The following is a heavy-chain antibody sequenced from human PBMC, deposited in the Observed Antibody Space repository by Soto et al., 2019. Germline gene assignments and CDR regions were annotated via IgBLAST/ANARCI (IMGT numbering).Heavy chain of an antibody. CDR3: AQKDSRYDFWSGKYYFDY. V-gene: IGHV2-5*01. CDR2: IYWNDDK. D-gene: IGHD3-3*01. CDR1: GVSLSTSGVG. J-gene: IGHJ4*02. Sequence: SGPTLVNPTHTLTLTRTFSGVSLSTSGVGVGWIRQPPGKALDWLAPIYWNDDKRYSPSLKSRLTITKDTSKNQVVLKMTNMERVNTARYYCAQKDSRYDFWSGKYYFDYWGQGTRLTV.